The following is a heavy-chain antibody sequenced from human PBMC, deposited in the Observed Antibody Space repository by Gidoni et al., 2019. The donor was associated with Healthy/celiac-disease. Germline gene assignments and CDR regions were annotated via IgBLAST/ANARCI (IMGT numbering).Heavy chain of an antibody. Sequence: EAQLTESGGGLVQPGGSLRRSSEASGVSSSSYASSWDRQAPGEGLEWVSAISGSGGSTYYADSVKGRFTISRDNSKNTLYLQMNSLRAEDTAVYYCAKDLGGYGYGIDVWGQGTTVTVSS. CDR1: GVSSSSYA. J-gene: IGHJ6*02. D-gene: IGHD5-12*01. CDR3: AKDLGGYGYGIDV. CDR2: ISGSGGST. V-gene: IGHV3-23*01.